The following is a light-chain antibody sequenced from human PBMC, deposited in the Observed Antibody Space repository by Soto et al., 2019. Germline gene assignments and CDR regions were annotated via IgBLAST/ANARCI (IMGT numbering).Light chain of an antibody. CDR2: KSN. CDR3: AAWDDSLSGWV. Sequence: QSVLTQPPSASGTPGQRVIISCSGSSSNIGSNFVYWYQRLPGTAPKLLIYKSNQRPTGVPDRFFGSKSGTSASLSIGGPGSEDEADYYCAAWDDSLSGWVFGGGTKLTVL. J-gene: IGLJ3*02. V-gene: IGLV1-47*01. CDR1: SSNIGSNF.